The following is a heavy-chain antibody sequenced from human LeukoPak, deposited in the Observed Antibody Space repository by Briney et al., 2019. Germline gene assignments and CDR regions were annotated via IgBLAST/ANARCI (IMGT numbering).Heavy chain of an antibody. CDR2: IYTSGST. CDR3: ARNLRMDYYYYMDV. CDR1: GGSISSYY. Sequence: SETLSLTCTVPGGSISSYYWSWIRQPPGKGLEWIGYIYTSGSTNYNPSLKSRVTISVDTSKNQFSLKLSSVTAADTAVYYCARNLRMDYYYYMDVWGKGTTVTVSS. J-gene: IGHJ6*03. D-gene: IGHD4-17*01. V-gene: IGHV4-4*09.